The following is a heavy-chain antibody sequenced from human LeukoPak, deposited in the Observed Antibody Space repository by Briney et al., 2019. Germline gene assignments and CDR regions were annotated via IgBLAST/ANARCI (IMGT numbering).Heavy chain of an antibody. V-gene: IGHV5-10-1*01. CDR2: IDPSDSYT. CDR1: GYSFTSYW. Sequence: GESLKISCKGSGYSFTSYWISWVRQMPGKGLEWMGRIDPSDSYTNYSPSFQGHVTISADKSISTAYLQWSSLKASDTAMYYRARHKHPLARDDAFDIWGQGTMVTVSS. J-gene: IGHJ3*02. CDR3: ARHKHPLARDDAFDI.